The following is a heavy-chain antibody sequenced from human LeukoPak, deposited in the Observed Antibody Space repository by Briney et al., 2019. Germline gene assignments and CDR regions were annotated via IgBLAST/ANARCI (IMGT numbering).Heavy chain of an antibody. CDR2: IYYSGST. J-gene: IGHJ4*02. Sequence: SETLSLTCTVSGGSISSSSYYWGWIRQPPGKGLEWIGSIYYSGSTYYNPSLKSRVTISVDTSKNQFSLKLSSVTAADTAVYYCARLGSGWYYFDYWGQGTLVTVSS. V-gene: IGHV4-39*01. CDR3: ARLGSGWYYFDY. CDR1: GGSISSSSYY. D-gene: IGHD6-19*01.